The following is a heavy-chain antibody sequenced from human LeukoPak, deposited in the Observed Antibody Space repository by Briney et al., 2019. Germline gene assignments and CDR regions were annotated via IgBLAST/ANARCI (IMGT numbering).Heavy chain of an antibody. Sequence: GESLKISCKGSGYSFTSYWIGGGRQMPGKGRRGWGIIYPGDSDTRYSPSFQGQVTISADKSISTAYLQWSSLKASDTAMYYCARANRVQENWFDPWGQGTLVTVSS. CDR2: IYPGDSDT. CDR3: ARANRVQENWFDP. J-gene: IGHJ5*02. D-gene: IGHD3-10*01. V-gene: IGHV5-51*01. CDR1: GYSFTSYW.